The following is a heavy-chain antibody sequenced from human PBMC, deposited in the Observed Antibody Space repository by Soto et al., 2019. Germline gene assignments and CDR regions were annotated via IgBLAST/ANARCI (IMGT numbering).Heavy chain of an antibody. CDR3: ARDVSNSKFYYYGMDV. D-gene: IGHD4-4*01. CDR1: GFSFSSYE. V-gene: IGHV3-48*03. J-gene: IGHJ6*02. Sequence: XGSLRLYCGASGFSFSSYEMNWVGQAPGKGLEWVSYISSSGSTIYYADSVKGRFTISRDNAKNSLYLQMNSLRAEDTAVYYCARDVSNSKFYYYGMDVCGQRTTVTVPS. CDR2: ISSSGSTI.